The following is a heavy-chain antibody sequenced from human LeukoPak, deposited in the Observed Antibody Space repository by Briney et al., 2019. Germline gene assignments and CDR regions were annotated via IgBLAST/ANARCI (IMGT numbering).Heavy chain of an antibody. CDR2: ISWNSGSI. CDR1: GFTFNDYA. Sequence: GGSLRLSCAASGFTFNDYALHWVRQAPGKGLEWVSGISWNSGSIGYGDSVKGRFTISRDNAKNSLYLQMNSLRAEDTAVYYCARDLWRLGPLGGADYWGQGTLVTVSS. V-gene: IGHV3-9*01. J-gene: IGHJ4*02. CDR3: ARDLWRLGPLGGADY. D-gene: IGHD1-26*01.